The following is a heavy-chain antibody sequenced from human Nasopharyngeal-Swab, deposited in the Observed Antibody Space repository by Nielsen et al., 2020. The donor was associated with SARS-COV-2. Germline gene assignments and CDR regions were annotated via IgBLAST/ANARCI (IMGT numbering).Heavy chain of an antibody. CDR1: GYTLTELS. CDR3: ATSPAVVVTEGWFDP. CDR2: FDPEDGET. J-gene: IGHJ5*02. V-gene: IGHV1-24*01. D-gene: IGHD2-21*02. Sequence: ASVKVSCKVSGYTLTELSMHWVRQAPGKGLEWMGGFDPEDGETIYAQKFQGRVTMTEDTSTDTAYMELSRLRSEDTAVYYCATSPAVVVTEGWFDPWGQGTLVTVSS.